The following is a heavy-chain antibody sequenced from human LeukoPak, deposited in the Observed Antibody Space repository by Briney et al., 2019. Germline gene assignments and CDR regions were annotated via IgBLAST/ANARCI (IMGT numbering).Heavy chain of an antibody. V-gene: IGHV1-69*13. CDR2: IIPIFGTA. D-gene: IGHD6-6*01. CDR1: GGTFSSYA. CDR3: ATLLKARPDYYYYYYMDV. J-gene: IGHJ6*03. Sequence: ASVKVSCKASGGTFSSYAISWVRQAPGQGLEWMGGIIPIFGTANYAQKFQGRVTITADESTSTAYMELSSLRSEDTAVYYCATLLKARPDYYYYYYMDVWGKGTTVTVSS.